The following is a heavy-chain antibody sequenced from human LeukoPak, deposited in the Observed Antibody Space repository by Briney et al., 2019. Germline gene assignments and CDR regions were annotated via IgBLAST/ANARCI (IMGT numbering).Heavy chain of an antibody. CDR1: GYTLTKLS. CDR2: FDPENGET. CDR3: FSSGWYFGFDY. Sequence: ASVKVSCKVSGYTLTKLSMHWVRQAPGKGLEWMGGFDPENGETVHAQKFQGRVTMTEDTSTDTAYMELSSLRSEDTAVYYCFSSGWYFGFDYWGQGTLVTVSS. D-gene: IGHD6-19*01. J-gene: IGHJ4*02. V-gene: IGHV1-24*01.